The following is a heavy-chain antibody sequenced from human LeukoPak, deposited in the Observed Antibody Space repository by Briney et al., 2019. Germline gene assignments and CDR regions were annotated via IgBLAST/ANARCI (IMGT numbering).Heavy chain of an antibody. V-gene: IGHV3-7*03. CDR2: IKEDGNGK. J-gene: IGHJ2*01. D-gene: IGHD6-13*01. Sequence: AGGSLRLSCAVSGFTFSSYWMSWVRQAPGEGLEWVANIKEDGNGKNYVESVKGRFTISRDNVKNSLHLQMSSLRAEDTAVYYCAKIAPGSIAAARYFDLWGRGTLVTVSS. CDR1: GFTFSSYW. CDR3: AKIAPGSIAAARYFDL.